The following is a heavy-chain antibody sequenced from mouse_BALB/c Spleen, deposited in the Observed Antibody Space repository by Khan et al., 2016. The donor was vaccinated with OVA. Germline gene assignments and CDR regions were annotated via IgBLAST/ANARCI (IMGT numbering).Heavy chain of an antibody. CDR1: GFSLTDYG. D-gene: IGHD2-10*01. V-gene: IGHV2-6-5*01. CDR3: AKPFYAHYYAMDY. Sequence: VQLQESGPGLVAPSQSLSITCTVSGFSLTDYGVNWIRQPPGKGLEWLGIIWGGGTTYYNSALKSRLSISKDNSKSQVFLRMNSLQTDDTAMYLCAKPFYAHYYAMDYGGQGTSVTVSS. J-gene: IGHJ4*01. CDR2: IWGGGTT.